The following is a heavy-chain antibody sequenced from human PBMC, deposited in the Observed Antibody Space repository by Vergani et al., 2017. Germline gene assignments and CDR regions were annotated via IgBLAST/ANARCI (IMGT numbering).Heavy chain of an antibody. Sequence: QVQLVESGGGVVQPGRSLRLSCTPSSFKLGDYGMHWVRQAPGRGLEWVSMTWYEGNNNYYADSVKGRFTISKDISKNTLYLQMNSLRGDDTAVYYCAKDPGYSSGGYWYFDLWGRGTLVTVSS. CDR1: SFKLGDYG. V-gene: IGHV3-33*06. J-gene: IGHJ2*01. CDR2: TWYEGNNN. D-gene: IGHD6-19*01. CDR3: AKDPGYSSGGYWYFDL.